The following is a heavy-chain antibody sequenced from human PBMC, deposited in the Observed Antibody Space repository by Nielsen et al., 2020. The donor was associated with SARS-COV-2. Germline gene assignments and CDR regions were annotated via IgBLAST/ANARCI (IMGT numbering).Heavy chain of an antibody. J-gene: IGHJ6*02. CDR3: ARVITMVRGVSKSQYYGMDV. Sequence: GSLSLTCTVSGGSISSSSYYWGWIRQPPGKGLEWIGSIYYSGSTYYNPSLKSRVTISVDTSKNQFSLKLSSVTAADTAVYYCARVITMVRGVSKSQYYGMDVWGQGTTVTVSS. D-gene: IGHD3-10*01. V-gene: IGHV4-39*07. CDR1: GGSISSSSYY. CDR2: IYYSGST.